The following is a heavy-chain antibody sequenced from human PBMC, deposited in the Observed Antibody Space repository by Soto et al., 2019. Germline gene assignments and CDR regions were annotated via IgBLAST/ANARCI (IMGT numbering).Heavy chain of an antibody. CDR1: GFTFSDSA. CDR2: IRSKTKSYAT. J-gene: IGHJ6*02. V-gene: IGHV3-73*01. CDR3: TRPDSSGYPDYYYYGMDV. D-gene: IGHD3-22*01. Sequence: PXGSLRLSCAASGFTFSDSAMHWVRQASGKGLDWVGRIRSKTKSYATAYAASVKGRFTISRDDSKKMVYLQMNSLKTEDTAVYYCTRPDSSGYPDYYYYGMDVWGQGTTVTVSS.